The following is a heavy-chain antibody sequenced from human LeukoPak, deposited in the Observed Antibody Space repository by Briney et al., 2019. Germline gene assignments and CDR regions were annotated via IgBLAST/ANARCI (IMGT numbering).Heavy chain of an antibody. CDR2: IHSSGRT. CDR3: AKDGPFDI. V-gene: IGHV4-59*02. D-gene: IGHD3/OR15-3a*01. CDR1: GGSVNFYF. Sequence: SETLSLTCTVSGGSVNFYFWSWIRQPPGKGLEWIGYIHSSGRTNYNPSLKSRVTISIDTSKNQFSLKVNSVTAADTAVYYCAKDGPFDIWGQGTMVTVSS. J-gene: IGHJ3*02.